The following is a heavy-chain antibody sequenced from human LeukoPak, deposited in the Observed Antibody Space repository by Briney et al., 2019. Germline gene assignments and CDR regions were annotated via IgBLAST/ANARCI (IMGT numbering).Heavy chain of an antibody. J-gene: IGHJ5*02. V-gene: IGHV3-23*01. Sequence: PGGSLRLSCAASGFTFSSYAMSWVRQAPGKGLEWVSAISGSGGSTYYADSVKGRFTISRDNSKNPLYLQMNSLRAEDTAVYYCAKDPDSYYYDSSGYNNWFDPWGQGTLVTVSS. D-gene: IGHD3-22*01. CDR1: GFTFSSYA. CDR2: ISGSGGST. CDR3: AKDPDSYYYDSSGYNNWFDP.